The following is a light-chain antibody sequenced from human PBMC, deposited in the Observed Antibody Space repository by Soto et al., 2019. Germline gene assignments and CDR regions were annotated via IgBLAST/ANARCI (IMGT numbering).Light chain of an antibody. J-gene: IGKJ1*01. V-gene: IGKV2-28*01. CDR3: MQALQTPWT. CDR1: QSLLHSNGYNY. Sequence: DIVMTQSPLSLPVTPGEPASISCRSSQSLLHSNGYNYLDWYLQKPGQSPQLLIYLGSNRASGVPDRFSGSGLGTDFTLKISRVEAEDVWVYYCMQALQTPWTFGQRTKLEIK. CDR2: LGS.